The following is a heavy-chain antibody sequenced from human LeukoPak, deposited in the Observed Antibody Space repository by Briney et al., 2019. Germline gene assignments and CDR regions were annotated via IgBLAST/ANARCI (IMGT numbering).Heavy chain of an antibody. CDR1: GYTFTSYV. J-gene: IGHJ6*03. V-gene: IGHV1-3*03. D-gene: IGHD2-15*01. CDR3: ARDGCGGSCFHYYYYYMDV. Sequence: ASVKASCKASGYTFTSYVIHWVRQAPGQRLEWMGWINAGNGNTKYSQEFQDRVTITRDTSASTVYMELSSLRSGDLAVYYCARDGCGGSCFHYYYYYMDVWGKGTTVTISS. CDR2: INAGNGNT.